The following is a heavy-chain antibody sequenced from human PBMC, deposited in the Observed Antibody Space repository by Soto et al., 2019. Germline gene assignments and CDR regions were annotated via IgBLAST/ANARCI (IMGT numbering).Heavy chain of an antibody. V-gene: IGHV3-23*01. Sequence: GGSTGLSSAASGVIVYNYAMSWVRQAQGKGLEWVSTNSGNGGSPYYADYVKGRFTISRDTSKNTLFLQMNSLRAQDTAVYYCAKMPLARFGFDFWVQGPLVPGS. J-gene: IGHJ4*02. D-gene: IGHD2-2*01. CDR3: AKMPLARFGFDF. CDR1: GVIVYNYA. CDR2: NSGNGGSP.